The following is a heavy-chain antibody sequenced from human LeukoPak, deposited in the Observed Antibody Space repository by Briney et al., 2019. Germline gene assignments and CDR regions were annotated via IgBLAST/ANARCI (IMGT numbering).Heavy chain of an antibody. D-gene: IGHD4-11*01. V-gene: IGHV4-61*01. CDR2: IYYSGST. CDR1: GGSVSSGSYY. Sequence: ASETLSLTCTVSGGSVSSGSYYWSWIRQPPGKGLEWIGYIYYSGSTNYNPSLKSRVTISVDTSKNQFSLKLSSVTAADTAVYYCARVGYSNSLIYHWGQGTLVTVSS. CDR3: ARVGYSNSLIYH. J-gene: IGHJ5*02.